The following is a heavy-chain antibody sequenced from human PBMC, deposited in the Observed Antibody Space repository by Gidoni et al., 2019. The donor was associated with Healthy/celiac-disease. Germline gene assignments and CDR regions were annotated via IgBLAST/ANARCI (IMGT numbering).Heavy chain of an antibody. V-gene: IGHV4-34*01. Sequence: QVQLQQWGAGLLKPSETLSLTCAVYGGSFSGYYWSWIRQPPGKGLEWIGEINHSGSTNYNPSLKSRVTISVDTSKNQFSLKLSSVTAADTAVYYCARGDYYDFWSGPQREYYFDYWGQGTLVTVSS. CDR3: ARGDYYDFWSGPQREYYFDY. CDR2: INHSGST. D-gene: IGHD3-3*01. J-gene: IGHJ4*02. CDR1: GGSFSGYY.